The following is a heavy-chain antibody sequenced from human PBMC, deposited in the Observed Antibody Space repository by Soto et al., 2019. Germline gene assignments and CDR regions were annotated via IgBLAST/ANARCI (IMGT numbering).Heavy chain of an antibody. J-gene: IGHJ5*02. CDR2: IYYSGST. D-gene: IGHD3-3*01. CDR3: ARDGGASWFDP. Sequence: SETLSLTCTVSGGSVSSGSYYWSWIRQPPGKGLEWIGYIYYSGSTNYNPSLKSRVTISVDTSKNQFSLKLSSVTAADTAVYYCARDGGASWFDPWGQGTLVTVS. CDR1: GGSVSSGSYY. V-gene: IGHV4-61*01.